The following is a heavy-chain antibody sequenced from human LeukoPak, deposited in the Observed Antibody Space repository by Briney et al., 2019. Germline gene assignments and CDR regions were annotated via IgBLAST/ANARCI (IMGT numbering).Heavy chain of an antibody. CDR3: TRDPTMVRGASDY. CDR2: IKQDGSEK. D-gene: IGHD3-10*01. Sequence: QAGGSLRLSCAASGFTFSDYYMSWVRQAPGKGLEWVASIKQDGSEKKYVDSVKGRFTISRDNAKKSLYLQMNSLRAEDTAVYYCTRDPTMVRGASDYWGQGTLVTVSS. J-gene: IGHJ4*02. V-gene: IGHV3-7*05. CDR1: GFTFSDYY.